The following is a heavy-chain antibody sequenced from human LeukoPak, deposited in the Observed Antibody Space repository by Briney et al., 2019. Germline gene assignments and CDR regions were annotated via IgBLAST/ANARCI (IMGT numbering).Heavy chain of an antibody. V-gene: IGHV1-69*01. Sequence: ASVKVSCLVSGGTFTNYAISWVRQAPGQGLEWMGGIVPLFGTAKYGQKFQGTVSITAGASTRPAYMGASSLRYEDTAVYYCTIGWNYYDSSGQGIWGQGTLVTVSS. J-gene: IGHJ4*02. D-gene: IGHD3-22*01. CDR2: IVPLFGTA. CDR3: TIGWNYYDSSGQGI. CDR1: GGTFTNYA.